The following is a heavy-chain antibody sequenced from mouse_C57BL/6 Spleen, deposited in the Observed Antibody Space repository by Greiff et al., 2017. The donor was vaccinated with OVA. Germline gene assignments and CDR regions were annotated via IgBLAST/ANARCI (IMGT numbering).Heavy chain of an antibody. CDR3: SGDDDWCSYSCVAV. D-gene: IGHD2-10*01. CDR2: IYPGNSDT. V-gene: IGHV1-5*01. Sequence: EVQRVESGPVLARPGASVKMSCKTSGYTFTSYWMHWVKQRPGQGLEWIGAIYPGNSDTSYNQKFKGKAKLTAVTSASTAYLELSSLTNEDSAVYYDSGDDDWCSYSCVAVWGKGTLVTVSA. CDR1: GYTFTSYW. J-gene: IGHJ3*01.